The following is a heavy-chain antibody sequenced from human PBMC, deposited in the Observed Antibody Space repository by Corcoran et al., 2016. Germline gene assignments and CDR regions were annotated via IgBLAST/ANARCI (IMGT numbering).Heavy chain of an antibody. D-gene: IGHD5-18*01. V-gene: IGHV3-48*02. J-gene: IGHJ6*02. Sequence: EVQLVESGGGLVQPGGSLRLSCAASGFTFSSYSLNWVRQAPGKGLEWVSYISSSGSTIYYADSVKGRFTITRDNAKSSLYLQMNSLRDEDTAVYYCARELPCYGCPDYGMDVGGQGTTVTVSS. CDR1: GFTFSSYS. CDR2: ISSSGSTI. CDR3: ARELPCYGCPDYGMDV.